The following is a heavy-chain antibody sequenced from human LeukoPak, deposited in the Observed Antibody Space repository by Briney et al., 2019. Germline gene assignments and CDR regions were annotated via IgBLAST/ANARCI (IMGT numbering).Heavy chain of an antibody. D-gene: IGHD2-15*01. Sequence: GGSLRLSCAASGFIFSDYYMSWIRQAPGKGLEWVSYISSSGSTIYYADSVKGRFTISRDNAKNSLFLQMNSLRGEDTAVYYCARDQSSGGRWLDYWGRGTLVTVSS. CDR2: ISSSGSTI. CDR3: ARDQSSGGRWLDY. J-gene: IGHJ4*02. CDR1: GFIFSDYY. V-gene: IGHV3-11*01.